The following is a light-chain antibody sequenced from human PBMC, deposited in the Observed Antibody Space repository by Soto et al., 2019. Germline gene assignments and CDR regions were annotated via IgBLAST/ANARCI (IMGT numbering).Light chain of an antibody. CDR1: SSDVGRYNF. CDR3: CSYAGSYTLGV. Sequence: QSALTQPRSVSGSPGQSVTISCTGTSSDVGRYNFVSWYQQHPDKAPKLMIYDVTKRPSGVPDRFSGSKSGNTASLTISGLQAEDEADYYCCSYAGSYTLGVFGGGTQLTVL. CDR2: DVT. J-gene: IGLJ3*02. V-gene: IGLV2-11*01.